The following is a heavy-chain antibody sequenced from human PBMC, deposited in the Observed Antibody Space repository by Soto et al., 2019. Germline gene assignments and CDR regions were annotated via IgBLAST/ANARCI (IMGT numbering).Heavy chain of an antibody. CDR2: ISWNSGSI. J-gene: IGHJ4*02. D-gene: IGHD6-19*01. CDR3: AKDMGAAVGLDY. Sequence: EVQLVESGGGLVQPGRSLRLSCAASGFTFDDYAMHWVRQAPGKGLEWVSGISWNSGSIGYADYVKGRFTISRDNAKNSLYLQMNSLRAEDTALYYCAKDMGAAVGLDYWGQGTLVTVSS. CDR1: GFTFDDYA. V-gene: IGHV3-9*01.